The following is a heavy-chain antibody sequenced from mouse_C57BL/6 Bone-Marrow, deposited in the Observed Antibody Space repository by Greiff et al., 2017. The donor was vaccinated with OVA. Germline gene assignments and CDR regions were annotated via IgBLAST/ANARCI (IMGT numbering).Heavy chain of an antibody. Sequence: QVQLQQSGAELAKPGASVKLSCKASGYTFTSYWMHWVKQRPGQGLEWIGYINPSSGYPKYNQKFKDKATLTADKSSSTAYMQLSSLTYEDSAVYYCANLYYGSSYDYWGQGTTLTVSS. J-gene: IGHJ2*01. CDR3: ANLYYGSSYDY. CDR2: INPSSGYP. V-gene: IGHV1-7*01. CDR1: GYTFTSYW. D-gene: IGHD1-1*01.